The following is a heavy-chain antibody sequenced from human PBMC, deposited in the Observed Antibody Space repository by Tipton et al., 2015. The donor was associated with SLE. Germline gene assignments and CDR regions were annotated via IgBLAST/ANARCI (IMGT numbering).Heavy chain of an antibody. CDR1: GGSFSGYY. J-gene: IGHJ6*02. CDR2: INHSGST. CDR3: ARGEIPGVLTRFLGMDV. Sequence: TLSLTCAVYGGSFSGYYWSWIRQPPGKGLEWIGEINHSGSTNYNPSLKSRVTISVDTSKNQFSLKLSSVTAADTAVYYCARGEIPGVLTRFLGMDVWGQGTTVTVSS. D-gene: IGHD3-3*01. V-gene: IGHV4-34*01.